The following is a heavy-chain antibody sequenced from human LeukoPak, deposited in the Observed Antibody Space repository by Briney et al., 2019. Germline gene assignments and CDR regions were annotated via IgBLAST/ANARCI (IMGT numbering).Heavy chain of an antibody. CDR2: ISYDGIYK. Sequence: GGSLRLSCAASGFIFSRYWMHWVRQAPGKGLEWVAYISYDGIYKNYTDSVKGRFTIARDNSKTTLYLQMISLRPEDSAVYFCAKDRSTGWYAGFDFWGQGTLVTVST. D-gene: IGHD6-19*01. CDR3: AKDRSTGWYAGFDF. V-gene: IGHV3-30*18. J-gene: IGHJ5*01. CDR1: GFIFSRYW.